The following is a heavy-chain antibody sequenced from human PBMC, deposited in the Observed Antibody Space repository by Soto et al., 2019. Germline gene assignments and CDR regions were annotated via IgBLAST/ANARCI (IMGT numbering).Heavy chain of an antibody. D-gene: IGHD3-22*01. Sequence: QVQLQESGPGLVKPSETLSLTCTVSGDSISTYNWTWIRQPPGKGLEWIGYIFYSGSTNYNPALKSRVTISVDTSKNQCCLTLSSVSAADTAVYFCARLSHYCDSSGYADYWGQGTLVTISS. V-gene: IGHV4-59*08. CDR2: IFYSGST. CDR3: ARLSHYCDSSGYADY. CDR1: GDSISTYN. J-gene: IGHJ4*02.